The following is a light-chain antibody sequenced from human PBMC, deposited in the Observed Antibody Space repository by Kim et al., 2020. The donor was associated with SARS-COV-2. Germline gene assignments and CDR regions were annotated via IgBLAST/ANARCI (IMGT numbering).Light chain of an antibody. J-gene: IGLJ3*02. CDR1: SLRSSY. CDR3: NSRDSTDIHVEV. Sequence: SSELTQDPAVSVALGQTVRITCQGDSLRSSYANWYQQRPRQAPLLVMFGKNSRPSGIPDRFSGSNSGNTASLTITGAQAEDEADYYCNSRDSTDIHVEVFGGGTKLTVL. CDR2: GKN. V-gene: IGLV3-19*01.